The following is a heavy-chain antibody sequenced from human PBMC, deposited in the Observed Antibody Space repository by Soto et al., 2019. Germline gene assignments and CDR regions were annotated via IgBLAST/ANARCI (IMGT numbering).Heavy chain of an antibody. CDR1: GGSISSYY. CDR2: IYYSGST. V-gene: IGHV4-59*01. CDR3: ARTRARYSSGCYQDYDYYYVQAV. D-gene: IGHD6-19*01. Sequence: SETLSLSCTVSGGSISSYYWSWIRQPPGKGLEWIGYIYYSGSTNYNPSLKSRVTISVDTSKNQFSLKLSSVTAADTAVYYCARTRARYSSGCYQDYDYYYVQAVSGQGTTDLVSS. J-gene: IGHJ6*02.